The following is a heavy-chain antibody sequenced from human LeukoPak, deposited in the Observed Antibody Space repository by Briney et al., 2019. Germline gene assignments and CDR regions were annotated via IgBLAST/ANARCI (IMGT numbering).Heavy chain of an antibody. CDR3: AREVRTGVGATDS. J-gene: IGHJ4*02. V-gene: IGHV1-46*01. CDR1: GYTFTSYF. CDR2: INPSRGSP. D-gene: IGHD1-26*01. Sequence: ASVKVPCKASGYTFTSYFMHWGRQAPGQGLEWMGIINPSRGSPNYAQKFQGRIIVTRDTSTSTVYMELSSLRSEDTAVYYCAREVRTGVGATDSWGQGTLVTVSS.